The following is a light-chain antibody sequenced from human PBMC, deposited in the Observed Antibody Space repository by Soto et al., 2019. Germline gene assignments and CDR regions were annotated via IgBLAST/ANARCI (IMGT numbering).Light chain of an antibody. CDR2: LNSDGSH. V-gene: IGLV4-69*01. Sequence: QSVLTQPPSASASLGASVKLTCTLSSGHNSYAIAWHQQQPEKGPRYLMKLNSDGSHSKGDGIPDRFSGSSSGAERYLTISGLQCEDEADYCCQSWSTDIRVFGGGSKVAVL. J-gene: IGLJ3*02. CDR1: SGHNSYA. CDR3: QSWSTDIRV.